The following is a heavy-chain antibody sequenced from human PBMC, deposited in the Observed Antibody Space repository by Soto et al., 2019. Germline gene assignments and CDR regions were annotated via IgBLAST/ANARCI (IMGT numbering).Heavy chain of an antibody. CDR3: AKEGGLSGSYYISSSYYFDY. V-gene: IGHV4-39*02. J-gene: IGHJ4*02. D-gene: IGHD1-26*01. Sequence: SETLSLTCTVSGGSLNSPDYYWAWIRQPPGKVQEWIGSIFFNGGAYYTPSLESRVTISVDTSKQSLSLRLRSVTAADTSVYYCAKEGGLSGSYYISSSYYFDYWGQGTLVTVSS. CDR1: GGSLNSPDYY. CDR2: IFFNGGA.